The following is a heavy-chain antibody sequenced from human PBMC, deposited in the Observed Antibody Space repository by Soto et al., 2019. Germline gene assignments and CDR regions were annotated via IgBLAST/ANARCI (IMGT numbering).Heavy chain of an antibody. CDR1: GFAFDDYV. D-gene: IGHD6-13*01. CDR2: ITWNGGTI. CDR3: AKGGSAALIAPSGRDNWFDP. V-gene: IGHV3-9*01. Sequence: LRLSCAASGFAFDDYVMHWVRQPPGMGLEWVSGITWNGGTIRYVDSVKGRFTISRDNAENSLYLQMNSLRPEDTAVYYCAKGGSAALIAPSGRDNWFDPWGQGTQVTVSS. J-gene: IGHJ5*02.